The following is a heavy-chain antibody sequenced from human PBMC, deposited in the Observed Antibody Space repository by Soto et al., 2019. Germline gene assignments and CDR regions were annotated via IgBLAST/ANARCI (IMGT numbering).Heavy chain of an antibody. J-gene: IGHJ6*02. CDR1: GYTFTSYG. D-gene: IGHD6-13*01. Sequence: QVQLVQSGAEVKKPGASVKVSCKASGYTFTSYGISWVRQAPGQGLEWMGWISAYNGNTNYAQKLQGRVTMTTDTSXXTAYMELRSLRSDDTAVYYCARERAAAGGDYGMDVWGQGTTVTVSS. CDR3: ARERAAAGGDYGMDV. V-gene: IGHV1-18*01. CDR2: ISAYNGNT.